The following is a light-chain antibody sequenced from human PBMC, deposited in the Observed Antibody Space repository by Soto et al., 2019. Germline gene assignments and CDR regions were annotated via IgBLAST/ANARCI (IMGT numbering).Light chain of an antibody. V-gene: IGKV1-17*01. Sequence: DIPMTQSPCSLSASVGDRVTITCRASQGIRNDLGWYQQIPGQAPKRLISAASSLQSGVPSRFSGSGFGTEFTLTISSRQPEDSATYYCLHHNSYPLTFGGGTKVEIK. CDR1: QGIRND. CDR2: AAS. CDR3: LHHNSYPLT. J-gene: IGKJ4*01.